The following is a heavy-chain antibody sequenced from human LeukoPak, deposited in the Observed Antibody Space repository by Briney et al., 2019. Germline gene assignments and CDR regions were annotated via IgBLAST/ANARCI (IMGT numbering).Heavy chain of an antibody. J-gene: IGHJ4*02. CDR3: ARDLWNFYDDRGYYRDFDY. CDR1: GYTFITFG. CDR2: IGGYEHNS. Sequence: GASVKVSCKASGYTFITFGIIWVRQAPGQGLEWVAWIGGYEHNSNYVKRNLQDRVTMTTDTSTGTAYLELSSLRSDDTAVYYCARDLWNFYDDRGYYRDFDYWGQGTLVTVSP. V-gene: IGHV1-18*01. D-gene: IGHD3-22*01.